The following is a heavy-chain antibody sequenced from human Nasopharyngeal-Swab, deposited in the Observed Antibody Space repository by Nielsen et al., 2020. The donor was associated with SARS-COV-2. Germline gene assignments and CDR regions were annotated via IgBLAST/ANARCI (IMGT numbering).Heavy chain of an antibody. V-gene: IGHV1-46*01. D-gene: IGHD3-3*01. CDR2: INPSGGGT. CDR1: GYTFTSHY. J-gene: IGHJ6*02. Sequence: APVKVSCKASGYTFTSHYMHWVRQAPGQGLEWMGIINPSGGGTTYAQKFQGRVTMTRDTSTSTVYMELSSLRSEDTAVYYCARSYYDFWSGYLEYYYGMDVWGQGTTVTVSS. CDR3: ARSYYDFWSGYLEYYYGMDV.